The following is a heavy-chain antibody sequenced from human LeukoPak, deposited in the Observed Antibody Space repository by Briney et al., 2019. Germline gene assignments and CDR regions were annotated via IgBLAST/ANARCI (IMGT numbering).Heavy chain of an antibody. D-gene: IGHD5-12*01. CDR2: INHSGST. J-gene: IGHJ4*02. CDR3: ARLARRGYVHRYFDC. V-gene: IGHV4-34*01. CDR1: GGSFSGYY. Sequence: TSETLSLTCAVYGGSFSGYYWSWIRQPPGKGLEWIGEINHSGSTNYNPSLKSRVTISVDTSKNQFSLKLSSVTAADTAVYYCARLARRGYVHRYFDCWGQGTLVTVSS.